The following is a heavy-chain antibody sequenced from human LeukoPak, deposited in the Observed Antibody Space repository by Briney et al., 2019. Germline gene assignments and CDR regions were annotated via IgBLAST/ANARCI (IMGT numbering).Heavy chain of an antibody. Sequence: GGSLRLSCAASGFIFTDYGMHWVRQAPGKGLEWLTFIRYDGSDKYYADSVKGRFTISRDNSKNTLYLQMNSLTSEGTAVYYCAKEGTASKASDLDHWGQGILVTVSS. J-gene: IGHJ4*02. CDR2: IRYDGSDK. CDR3: AKEGTASKASDLDH. CDR1: GFIFTDYG. V-gene: IGHV3-30*02. D-gene: IGHD1/OR15-1a*01.